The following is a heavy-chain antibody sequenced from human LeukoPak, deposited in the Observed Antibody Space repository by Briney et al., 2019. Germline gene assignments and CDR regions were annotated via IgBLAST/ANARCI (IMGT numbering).Heavy chain of an antibody. Sequence: GGSLRLSCAASGFTFSSYGMHWVRQAPGKGLEWVAFIRYDGSNKYYADSVKGRFTISRDNSKNTLYLQMNSLRAEDTAVYYCARVAMIVAKPYDNWGQGTLVTVSS. CDR2: IRYDGSNK. J-gene: IGHJ4*02. V-gene: IGHV3-30*02. CDR1: GFTFSSYG. CDR3: ARVAMIVAKPYDN. D-gene: IGHD3-22*01.